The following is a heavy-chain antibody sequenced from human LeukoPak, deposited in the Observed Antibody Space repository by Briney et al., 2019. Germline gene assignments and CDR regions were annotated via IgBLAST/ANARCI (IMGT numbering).Heavy chain of an antibody. CDR1: GFTFDDYA. CDR3: ARDKRGIAAAGTPDY. J-gene: IGHJ4*02. D-gene: IGHD6-13*01. V-gene: IGHV3-9*01. Sequence: GGSLRLSCAASGFTFDDYAMHWVRQAPGKGLEWISSIKSSGDTLPYADSVKGRFTISRDNAKNSLYLQMDSLRAEDTAVYYCARDKRGIAAAGTPDYWGQGTLVTVSS. CDR2: IKSSGDTL.